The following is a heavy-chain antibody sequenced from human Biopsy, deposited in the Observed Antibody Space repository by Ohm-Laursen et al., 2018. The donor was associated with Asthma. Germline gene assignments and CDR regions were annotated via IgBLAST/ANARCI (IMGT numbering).Heavy chain of an antibody. CDR3: ARWRSGYPDHYSDF. J-gene: IGHJ4*02. V-gene: IGHV3-30*03. CDR1: GFTFSNYG. CDR2: ISSDVRE. Sequence: SLRLSCSASGFTFSNYGMHWVRQAPSKGLEWVALISSDVREWYADSVKGRFTISRDNSKNTLDLQMNSLRGDDTAVYYCARWRSGYPDHYSDFWGLGTLVTVSS. D-gene: IGHD2-21*01.